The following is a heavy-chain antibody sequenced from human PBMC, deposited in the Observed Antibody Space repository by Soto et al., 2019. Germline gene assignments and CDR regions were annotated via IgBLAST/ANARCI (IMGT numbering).Heavy chain of an antibody. Sequence: GASVKVSCKVSGYTLTELSMHWVRQAPGKGLEWMGGFDPEDGETIYAQKFQGRVTMTEDTSTDTAYMELSSLRSEDTAVYYCATDRGYCSGGSCYAPREFDYWGQGTLVTVSS. D-gene: IGHD2-15*01. CDR1: GYTLTELS. CDR3: ATDRGYCSGGSCYAPREFDY. J-gene: IGHJ4*02. CDR2: FDPEDGET. V-gene: IGHV1-24*01.